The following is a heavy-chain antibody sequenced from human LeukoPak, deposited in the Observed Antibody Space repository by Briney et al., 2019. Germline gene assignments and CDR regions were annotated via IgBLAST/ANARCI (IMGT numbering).Heavy chain of an antibody. Sequence: SQTLSLTCAISGDSVSSNSAAWNWIRQSPSRGLEWLGRTYYRSKWFDGYASSVKSRITINPDTSKNQFSLHLNSVTPEDTAIYYCARGGGALDIWGQGTLVTVSS. CDR1: GDSVSSNSAA. J-gene: IGHJ3*02. CDR2: TYYRSKWFD. CDR3: ARGGGALDI. V-gene: IGHV6-1*01.